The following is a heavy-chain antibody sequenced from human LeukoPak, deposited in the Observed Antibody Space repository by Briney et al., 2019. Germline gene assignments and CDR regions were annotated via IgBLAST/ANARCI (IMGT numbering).Heavy chain of an antibody. J-gene: IGHJ5*02. D-gene: IGHD2-2*01. Sequence: SSETLSLTCAVYGGSFSGYYWSWIRQPPGKGLEWIGEINHSGSTNYNPSLKSRVTISVDTSQNQFSLKLSSVTAADTAVYSCARGWRGYCSSTSSQPYNWFDPWGQGTLVTVSS. CDR3: ARGWRGYCSSTSSQPYNWFDP. V-gene: IGHV4-34*01. CDR2: INHSGST. CDR1: GGSFSGYY.